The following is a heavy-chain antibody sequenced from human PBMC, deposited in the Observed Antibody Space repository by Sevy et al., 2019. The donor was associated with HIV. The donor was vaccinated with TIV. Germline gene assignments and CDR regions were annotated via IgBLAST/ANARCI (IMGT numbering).Heavy chain of an antibody. CDR3: AKIFAH. CDR1: GGSISTSGSY. CDR2: ISYGGIT. V-gene: IGHV4-39*02. Sequence: GSLRLSCTVSGGSISTSGSYWGWIRQPPGKGLEWIGDISYGGITNYNPSLRGRVTISRDTSNNHFSLKLSSVTAADTAVYYCAKIFAHWGQGTLVTVSS. J-gene: IGHJ5*02.